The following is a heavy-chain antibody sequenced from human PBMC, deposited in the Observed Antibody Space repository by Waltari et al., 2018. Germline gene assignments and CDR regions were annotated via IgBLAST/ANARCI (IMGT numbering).Heavy chain of an antibody. J-gene: IGHJ4*02. CDR2: IYSGGSST. D-gene: IGHD1-7*01. CDR1: GFTFSNYA. V-gene: IGHV3-23*03. CDR3: ARGRGPTGTTFDY. Sequence: EVQLLESGGGLVQPGGSLRLSCAASGFTFSNYAMTWVRQAPGKGLEWVSIIYSGGSSTYYSDSVKGRFTISRDNSDYSLSLQMNSLRGEDTAVYYCARGRGPTGTTFDYWGQGTLVTVSS.